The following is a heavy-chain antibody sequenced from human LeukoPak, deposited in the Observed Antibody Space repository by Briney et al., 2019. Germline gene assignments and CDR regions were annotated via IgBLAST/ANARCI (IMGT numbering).Heavy chain of an antibody. CDR3: AKDFYCGGDCYAIDY. Sequence: GGSLRLSCAASGFTFSSYAMHWVRQAPGKGLEWVAVISYDGSNKYYADSVKGRFTISRDNSKNTLYLQMNSLRAEDTAVYYCAKDFYCGGDCYAIDYWGQGTLVTVSS. V-gene: IGHV3-30*04. CDR2: ISYDGSNK. J-gene: IGHJ4*02. CDR1: GFTFSSYA. D-gene: IGHD2-21*02.